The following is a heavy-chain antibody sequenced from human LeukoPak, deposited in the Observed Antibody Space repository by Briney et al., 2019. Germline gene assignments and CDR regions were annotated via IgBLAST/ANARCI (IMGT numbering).Heavy chain of an antibody. D-gene: IGHD6-13*01. Sequence: PGGSLRLSCAASGFTFSSYEMNWVRQAPGKGLEWVSYISNSGSTIYSADSVKGRFTISRDNAKNSLYLQMNSLRADDTAVHYCARELPSAAAGYFDYWGQGTLVTVSS. CDR1: GFTFSSYE. CDR2: ISNSGSTI. J-gene: IGHJ4*02. CDR3: ARELPSAAAGYFDY. V-gene: IGHV3-48*03.